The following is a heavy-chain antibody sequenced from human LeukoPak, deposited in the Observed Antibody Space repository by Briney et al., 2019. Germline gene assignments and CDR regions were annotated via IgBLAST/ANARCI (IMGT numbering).Heavy chain of an antibody. Sequence: TLSLTCSVSGYSISSGYYWGWIRQPPGKALEWLALIYWDEDKRYSPSLKSRLTITKDTSKNQVVLTMTNMDPVDTATYYCASSRYSFDYWGQGTLVTVFS. D-gene: IGHD1-1*01. CDR2: IYWDEDK. J-gene: IGHJ4*02. V-gene: IGHV2-5*02. CDR1: GYSISSGYYW. CDR3: ASSRYSFDY.